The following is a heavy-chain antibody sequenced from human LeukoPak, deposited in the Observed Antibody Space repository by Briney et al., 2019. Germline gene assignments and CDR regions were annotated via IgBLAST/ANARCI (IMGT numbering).Heavy chain of an antibody. CDR1: GFTFSSYA. CDR2: ISGSGGST. D-gene: IGHD3-22*01. CDR3: AKDVPLMIVVVGAFDI. Sequence: PGGSLRLSCAASGFTFSSYAMRWVRQAPGKGLEWVSSISGSGGSTYYADSVKGRFTISRDNSKNTLYLQMNSLRAEDTAVYYCAKDVPLMIVVVGAFDIWGQGTMVTVSS. J-gene: IGHJ3*02. V-gene: IGHV3-23*01.